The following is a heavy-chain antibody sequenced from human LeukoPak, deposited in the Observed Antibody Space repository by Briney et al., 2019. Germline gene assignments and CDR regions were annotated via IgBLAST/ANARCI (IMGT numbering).Heavy chain of an antibody. CDR2: IYYSGST. Sequence: SETLSLTCTVSGGSLSSYYWSWIRQPPGKGLEWIGYIYYSGSTNYNPSLKSRVTISVDTSKNQFSLKLSSVTAADTAVYYCASVSARPHDYFDYWGQGTLVTVSS. CDR1: GGSLSSYY. D-gene: IGHD6-6*01. V-gene: IGHV4-59*01. CDR3: ASVSARPHDYFDY. J-gene: IGHJ4*02.